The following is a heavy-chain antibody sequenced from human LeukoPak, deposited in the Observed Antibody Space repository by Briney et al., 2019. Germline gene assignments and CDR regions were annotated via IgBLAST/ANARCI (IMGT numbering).Heavy chain of an antibody. D-gene: IGHD6-19*01. CDR1: GFTFSSYS. J-gene: IGHJ4*02. CDR2: ISSSSSYI. V-gene: IGHV3-21*04. Sequence: GGSLRLSCAASGFTFSSYSMNWVRQAPGKGLEWVSSISSSSSYIYYADSVKGRFTISRDNAKNSLYLQMNSLRAEDTAVYYCAKDHGSSGRSGEAVDYWGQGTLVTVSS. CDR3: AKDHGSSGRSGEAVDY.